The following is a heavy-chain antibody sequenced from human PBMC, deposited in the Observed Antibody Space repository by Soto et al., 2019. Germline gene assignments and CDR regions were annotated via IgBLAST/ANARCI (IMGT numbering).Heavy chain of an antibody. CDR3: ARPLYYYDSSGYVLSGAFDI. J-gene: IGHJ3*02. CDR2: IYYSGST. Sequence: QLQLQESGPGLVKPSETLSLTCTVSGGSISSSSYYWGWIRQPPGKGLEWIGSIYYSGSTYYNPSLKSLLTISVDTSKNQFSLKLSSVTAADTAVYYCARPLYYYDSSGYVLSGAFDIWGQGTMVTVSS. D-gene: IGHD3-22*01. CDR1: GGSISSSSYY. V-gene: IGHV4-39*01.